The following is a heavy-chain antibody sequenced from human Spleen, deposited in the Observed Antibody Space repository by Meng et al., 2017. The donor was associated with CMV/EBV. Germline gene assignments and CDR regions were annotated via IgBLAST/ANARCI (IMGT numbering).Heavy chain of an antibody. Sequence: GESLKISCTASGFTFSRYAMYWVRQAPGKGLEWVSSIGSSSVYVYYADSVKGRFTISRDNARNSLYLQMNSLRAEDTAVYYCAKGTTYCSSTSCPFDCWGQGTLVTVSS. D-gene: IGHD2-2*01. CDR3: AKGTTYCSSTSCPFDC. CDR1: GFTFSRYA. CDR2: IGSSSVYV. V-gene: IGHV3-21*04. J-gene: IGHJ4*02.